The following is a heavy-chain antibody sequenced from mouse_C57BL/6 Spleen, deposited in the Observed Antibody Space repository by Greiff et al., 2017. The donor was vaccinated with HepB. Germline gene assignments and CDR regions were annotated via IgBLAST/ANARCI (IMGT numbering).Heavy chain of an antibody. V-gene: IGHV1-82*01. CDR1: GYAFSSSW. CDR2: IYPGDGDT. Sequence: QVQLQQSGPELVKPGASVKISCKASGYAFSSSWMNWVKQRPGKGLEWIGRIYPGDGDTNYNGKFKGKATLTADKSSSTAYMQLSSLTSEDSAVYFCASYGNEAMDYWGQGTSVTVSS. J-gene: IGHJ4*01. D-gene: IGHD2-1*01. CDR3: ASYGNEAMDY.